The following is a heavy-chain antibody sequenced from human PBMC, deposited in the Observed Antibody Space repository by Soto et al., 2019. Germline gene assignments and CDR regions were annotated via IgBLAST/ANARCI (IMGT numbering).Heavy chain of an antibody. D-gene: IGHD2-15*01. J-gene: IGHJ4*01. Sequence: GGSLRLSXAASGFTFSRYWMTWVRQAPGKGLEWVANIKQDGSEIYYVDSVKGRFTISRDNAENSLYLQMNSLRAEDTAVYYCARDPVCSGGSCYDYWGQGTLVTVSS. V-gene: IGHV3-7*01. CDR3: ARDPVCSGGSCYDY. CDR2: IKQDGSEI. CDR1: GFTFSRYW.